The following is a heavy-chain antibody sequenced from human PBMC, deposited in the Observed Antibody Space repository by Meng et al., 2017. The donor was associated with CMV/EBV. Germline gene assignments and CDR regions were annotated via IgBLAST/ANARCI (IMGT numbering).Heavy chain of an antibody. CDR3: ASSLTYPDY. D-gene: IGHD2-15*01. Sequence: QVQLKQWGEGLLKPSETLSLTCAVYGGSFSGYYWSWIRQPPGKGLEWIGEINHSGSTNYNPSLKSRVTISVDTSKNQFSLKLSSVTAADTAVYYCASSLTYPDYWGQGTLVTVSS. CDR2: INHSGST. V-gene: IGHV4-34*01. J-gene: IGHJ4*02. CDR1: GGSFSGYY.